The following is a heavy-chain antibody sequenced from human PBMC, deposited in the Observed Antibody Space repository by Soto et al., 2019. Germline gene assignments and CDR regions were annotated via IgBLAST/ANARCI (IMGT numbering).Heavy chain of an antibody. CDR2: VLAYNGDT. D-gene: IGHD3-3*01. Sequence: QVQLVQSGAEVKKPGASVKVSCKTSGYTFTSYGISWVRQAPGQGLEWMGWVLAYNGDTNYAQKLQGRVTMTTDTSTSTAYMELRSLRSDDTAVYYCAKFCSGYLPDDWGQGTLVIVSS. V-gene: IGHV1-18*01. CDR1: GYTFTSYG. J-gene: IGHJ4*02. CDR3: AKFCSGYLPDD.